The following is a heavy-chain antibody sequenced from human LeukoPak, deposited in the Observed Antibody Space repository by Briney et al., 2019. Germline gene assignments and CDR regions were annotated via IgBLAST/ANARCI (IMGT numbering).Heavy chain of an antibody. CDR1: GFTFNSYA. V-gene: IGHV3-23*01. CDR3: ARKDVPSDHYFYMDV. D-gene: IGHD3-10*02. CDR2: ITGSGGST. J-gene: IGHJ6*03. Sequence: PGGSLRLSCASSGFTFNSYAMTWVRQAPGNGLEWVSAITGSGGSTFYADSVKGRFTISRDNSQNTLYLQMSSLRADDTAIYYCARKDVPSDHYFYMDVWGKGTTVTVSS.